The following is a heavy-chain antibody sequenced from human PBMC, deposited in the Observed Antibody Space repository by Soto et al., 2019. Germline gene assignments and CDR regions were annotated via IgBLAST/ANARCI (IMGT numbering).Heavy chain of an antibody. CDR1: GSAITRYY. V-gene: IGHV1-46*01. CDR2: INPGGGSA. CDR3: ASDTSGWSLNGLDV. J-gene: IGHJ6*02. D-gene: IGHD6-19*01. Sequence: QVDLVQSGAEVKKPGASVTISCKASGSAITRYYIHWVRQAPGRGLEWMGIINPGGGSASYAQKFQDRVTIDKDPSPGTVYMELRSLRTEDTAVYYCASDTSGWSLNGLDVWGQGTTVNVSS.